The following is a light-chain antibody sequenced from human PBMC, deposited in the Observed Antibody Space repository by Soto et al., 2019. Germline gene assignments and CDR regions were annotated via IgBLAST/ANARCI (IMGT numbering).Light chain of an antibody. Sequence: IPVTQSPSSLSASVGDRVTITCRTSQDIRGALAWYQQKPGKAPKLLIYDVSTLESGVPSRFSGSGSGTEFTLTITSLQPEDFGTYYCQQFNSYPITFGHGTRLEIK. V-gene: IGKV1-13*02. CDR1: QDIRGA. J-gene: IGKJ5*01. CDR2: DVS. CDR3: QQFNSYPIT.